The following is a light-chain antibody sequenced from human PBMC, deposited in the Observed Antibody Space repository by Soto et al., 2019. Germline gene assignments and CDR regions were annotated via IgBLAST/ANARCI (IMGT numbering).Light chain of an antibody. Sequence: QSVLTQPPSLSGAPGQGVTISCTGSGSNIGAPYDVHWYQHLPGAAPKLLIYGSTNRPSGVPGRFSGSKSGTSASLAITGLQAEDEADYYCKSYDSSLSGYVFGAGTKVTVL. J-gene: IGLJ1*01. CDR2: GST. CDR3: KSYDSSLSGYV. CDR1: GSNIGAPYD. V-gene: IGLV1-40*01.